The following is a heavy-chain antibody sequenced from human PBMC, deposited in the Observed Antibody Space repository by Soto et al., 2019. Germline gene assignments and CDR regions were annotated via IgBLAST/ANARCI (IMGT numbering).Heavy chain of an antibody. V-gene: IGHV1-18*01. CDR3: AKDARITMVRGAMDV. D-gene: IGHD3-10*01. CDR2: ISAYNGNT. J-gene: IGHJ6*03. Sequence: GASVKVSCKASGYTFTSYGISWVRQAPGQGLEWMGWISAYNGNTNYAQKLQGRVTMTTDTSTSTAYMELRSLRAEDTAVYYCAKDARITMVRGAMDVWGKGTTVTVSS. CDR1: GYTFTSYG.